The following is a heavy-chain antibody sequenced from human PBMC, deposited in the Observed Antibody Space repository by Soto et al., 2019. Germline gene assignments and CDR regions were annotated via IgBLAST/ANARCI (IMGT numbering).Heavy chain of an antibody. CDR1: GGSMSSGDYH. CDR3: ARDIAYYGGTDYYYGYHYAMDV. J-gene: IGHJ6*02. V-gene: IGHV4-30-4*01. CDR2: INYSGNI. D-gene: IGHD3-22*01. Sequence: SETLSLTCTVSGGSMSSGDYHWSWIRQPPGKGLEWIGNINYSGNINYNPSLKSRVSISVDTSKNQFSLRLSSVTAADTAVYYCARDIAYYGGTDYYYGYHYAMDVWGQGTTVTVYS.